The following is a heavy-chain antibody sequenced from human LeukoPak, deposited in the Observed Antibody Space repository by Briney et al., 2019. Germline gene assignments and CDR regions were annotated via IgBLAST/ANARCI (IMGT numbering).Heavy chain of an antibody. CDR2: ISSYNGNT. Sequence: ASVKVSCKASGYSFTSYGISWVRQAPGQGLEWMGWISSYNGNTNYAQKLQGRVTMTTDTSTSTAYMELRSLRSDDTAVYYCARDRGFDYDILTGSASNWFDPWGQGTLVTVSS. V-gene: IGHV1-18*01. J-gene: IGHJ5*02. D-gene: IGHD3-9*01. CDR1: GYSFTSYG. CDR3: ARDRGFDYDILTGSASNWFDP.